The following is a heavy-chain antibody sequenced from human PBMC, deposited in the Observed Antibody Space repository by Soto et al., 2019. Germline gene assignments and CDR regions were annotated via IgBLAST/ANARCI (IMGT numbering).Heavy chain of an antibody. D-gene: IGHD6-25*01. V-gene: IGHV5-51*01. Sequence: GESLKISCKASGNSFTTYWIGWVRQMPGKGLEWMGIIYPGDSDTRYSPSFQGQVTISADKSIRTAYLQWSSLKASDTAMYYFARPQGSSGYGYYWGQGTLVTVSS. CDR2: IYPGDSDT. CDR3: ARPQGSSGYGYY. CDR1: GNSFTTYW. J-gene: IGHJ4*02.